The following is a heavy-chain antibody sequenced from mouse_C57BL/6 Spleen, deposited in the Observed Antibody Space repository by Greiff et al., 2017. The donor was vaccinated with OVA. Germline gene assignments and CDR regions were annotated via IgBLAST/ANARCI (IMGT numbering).Heavy chain of an antibody. J-gene: IGHJ1*03. Sequence: VQLQQSGPELVKPGASVKISCKASGYAFSSSWMNWVKQRPGKGLEWIGRIYPGDGDTNYNGKFKGTATLTADKSSSTAYMQLSSLTSEDSAVYFCGRGDFDVWGKGTTVTVSS. CDR3: GRGDFDV. CDR2: IYPGDGDT. CDR1: GYAFSSSW. V-gene: IGHV1-82*01.